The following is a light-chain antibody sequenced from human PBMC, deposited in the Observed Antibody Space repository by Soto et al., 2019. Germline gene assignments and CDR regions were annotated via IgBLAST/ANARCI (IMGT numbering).Light chain of an antibody. CDR3: CLYGGSNNYVV. J-gene: IGLJ2*01. CDR1: SSDVGKYTF. Sequence: QSTLTQHASVSGAPGQSITISCTGTSSDVGKYTFVSWYGQHPGKAPKLIIFEVNKRPSGVSNRFSGSKSGNTASLTISGLQAEDEANYYCCLYGGSNNYVVFGGGTKLTVL. V-gene: IGLV2-23*02. CDR2: EVN.